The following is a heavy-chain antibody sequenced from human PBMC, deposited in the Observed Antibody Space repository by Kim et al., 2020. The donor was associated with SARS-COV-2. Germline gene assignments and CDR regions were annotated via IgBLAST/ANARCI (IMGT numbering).Heavy chain of an antibody. CDR2: IIPIFGTA. CDR1: GGTFSSYA. V-gene: IGHV1-69*13. J-gene: IGHJ6*02. D-gene: IGHD2-2*01. CDR3: ARERVVVVPADELYYYYYGMDL. Sequence: SVKVSCKASGGTFSSYAISWVRQAPGQGLEWMGGIIPIFGTANYAQKFQGRVTITADESTSTAYMELSSLRSEDTAVYYCARERVVVVPADELYYYYYGMDLWGQGTTVTVSS.